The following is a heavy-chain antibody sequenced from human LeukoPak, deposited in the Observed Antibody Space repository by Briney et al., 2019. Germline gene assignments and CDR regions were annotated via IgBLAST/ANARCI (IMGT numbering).Heavy chain of an antibody. Sequence: PGGSLRLSCAASGFTFSSHSMNWVRQPPGKGLEWVSSSSGSGIYTFYADSVKGRFTISRDNAKNSVYLQMNSLRAEDTAIYYCVRSRSTWFGEILAAFDIWGQGTMVTVSS. CDR1: GFTFSSHS. CDR3: VRSRSTWFGEILAAFDI. J-gene: IGHJ3*02. CDR2: SSGSGIYT. D-gene: IGHD3-10*01. V-gene: IGHV3-21*01.